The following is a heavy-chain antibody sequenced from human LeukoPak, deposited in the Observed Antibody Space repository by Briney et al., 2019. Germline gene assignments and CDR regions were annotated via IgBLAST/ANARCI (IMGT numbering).Heavy chain of an antibody. CDR1: GGSFSGYY. CDR3: ARAFSSGYYLYYFDY. Sequence: PSETLSLTCAVYGGSFSGYYWSWIRQPPGKGLEWIGEINHGGSTNYNPSLKSRVTISVDTSKNQFSLKLSSVTAADTAVYYCARAFSSGYYLYYFDYWGQGTLVTVSS. J-gene: IGHJ4*02. CDR2: INHGGST. D-gene: IGHD3-22*01. V-gene: IGHV4-34*01.